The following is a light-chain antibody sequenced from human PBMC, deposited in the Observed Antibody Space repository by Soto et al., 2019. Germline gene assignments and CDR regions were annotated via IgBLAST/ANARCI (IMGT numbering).Light chain of an antibody. J-gene: IGKJ5*01. CDR3: QQYNEWPPFT. V-gene: IGKV1-6*01. Sequence: IQVTQAPSSLSASVGDRVTITCRTSQDIRNDLGWYQQKPGKAPKLVIYGVFNLQSGVPSRFSGSGFGTDFTLTISSLQPEDSATYYCQQYNEWPPFTFGQGTRLEIK. CDR2: GVF. CDR1: QDIRND.